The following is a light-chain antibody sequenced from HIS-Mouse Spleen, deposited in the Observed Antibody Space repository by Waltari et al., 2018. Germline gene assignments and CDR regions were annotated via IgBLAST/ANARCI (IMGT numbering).Light chain of an antibody. J-gene: IGLJ1*01. V-gene: IGLV2-11*01. Sequence: QSALTQPRSVSGSPGQSVTISCTGTSSDVGGYNYVSWYQQHPGKAPKLMIYDVSKLPSGLPVRFSCAKSGNTASLTISGLQAEDEADYYCCSYAGSYTFPYVFGTGTKVTVL. CDR1: SSDVGGYNY. CDR2: DVS. CDR3: CSYAGSYTFPYV.